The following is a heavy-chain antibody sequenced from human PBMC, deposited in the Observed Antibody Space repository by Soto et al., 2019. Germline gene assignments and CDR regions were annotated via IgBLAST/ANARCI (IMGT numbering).Heavy chain of an antibody. J-gene: IGHJ4*02. Sequence: QVQLQQWGAGLLKPSETLSLTCAVYGGSFSGYYWSWIRQPPGKGLEWIGEINHSGSTNYNPSLKSRVTISVDTSKNQFSLKLSSVTAADTAVYYCARYPVDIVVVPAAMGPTVAGGPTYFDYWGQGTLVTVSS. D-gene: IGHD2-2*01. CDR1: GGSFSGYY. V-gene: IGHV4-34*01. CDR3: ARYPVDIVVVPAAMGPTVAGGPTYFDY. CDR2: INHSGST.